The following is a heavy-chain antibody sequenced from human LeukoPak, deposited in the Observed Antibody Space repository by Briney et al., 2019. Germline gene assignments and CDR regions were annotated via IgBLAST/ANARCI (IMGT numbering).Heavy chain of an antibody. Sequence: GASAKVSCKASGYTFTGYYMHWVRQAPGQGLEWMGWINPNSGGTNYAQKFQGRVTMTRDTSISTAYMELSRLRSDDTAVYYCARRRVTTYYYYMDVWGKGTTVTVSS. CDR1: GYTFTGYY. J-gene: IGHJ6*03. CDR3: ARRRVTTYYYYMDV. CDR2: INPNSGGT. V-gene: IGHV1-2*02. D-gene: IGHD4-11*01.